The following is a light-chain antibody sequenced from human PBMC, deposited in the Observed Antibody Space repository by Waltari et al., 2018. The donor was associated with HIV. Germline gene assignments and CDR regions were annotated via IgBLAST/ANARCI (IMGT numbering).Light chain of an antibody. CDR2: EDI. J-gene: IGLJ3*02. CDR3: QSYDSSGGM. CDR1: GGNLDPTY. Sequence: NFMLTQRHSVSDSPGKTIVLSCSGRGGNLDPTYVQWYQQRPGSAPSTIIFEDIQRHPGAADQFSASVDSSSNSSSLTISVLRTEDEADYCCQSYDSSGGMFGGGTRLSVL. V-gene: IGLV6-57*02.